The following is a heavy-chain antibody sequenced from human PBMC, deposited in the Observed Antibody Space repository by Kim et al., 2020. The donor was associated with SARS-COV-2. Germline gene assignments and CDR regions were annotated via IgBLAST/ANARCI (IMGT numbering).Heavy chain of an antibody. Sequence: GGSLRLSCAASGSTFSSYAMHWVRQAPGKGLEWVAVISYDGSNKYYADSVKGRFTISRDNSKNTLYLQMNSLRAEDTAVYYCARGGSGSYYWFDYWGQGTLVTVSS. V-gene: IGHV3-30*04. D-gene: IGHD3-10*01. CDR2: ISYDGSNK. CDR3: ARGGSGSYYWFDY. CDR1: GSTFSSYA. J-gene: IGHJ4*02.